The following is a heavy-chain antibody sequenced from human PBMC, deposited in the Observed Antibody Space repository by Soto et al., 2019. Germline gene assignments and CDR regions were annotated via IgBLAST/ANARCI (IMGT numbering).Heavy chain of an antibody. Sequence: EVQLLESGGSLVQPGGSLRLSCAASGFTFSSDAMSWVRQAPRKGLEWVSAISGSGGSTYYADSVKGRFTISRDNSKNTLYLQMNSLRAEDTSVYYCAKFATTTKCYFDYWGQGTLVTVSS. CDR1: GFTFSSDA. V-gene: IGHV3-23*01. D-gene: IGHD4-4*01. J-gene: IGHJ4*02. CDR3: AKFATTTKCYFDY. CDR2: ISGSGGST.